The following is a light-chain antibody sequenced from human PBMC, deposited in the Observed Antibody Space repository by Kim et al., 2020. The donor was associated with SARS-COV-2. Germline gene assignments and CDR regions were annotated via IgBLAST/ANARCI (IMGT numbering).Light chain of an antibody. CDR2: DAS. V-gene: IGKV3-11*01. CDR1: QSVSSY. CDR3: QQRSNWPPT. Sequence: LPPGESATLSCRASQSVSSYLAWYQQTPGQAPRLLIYDASNRATGIPARFSGSGSGTDFTLTISSLEPEDFAVYYCQQRSNWPPTFGGGTKVDIK. J-gene: IGKJ4*01.